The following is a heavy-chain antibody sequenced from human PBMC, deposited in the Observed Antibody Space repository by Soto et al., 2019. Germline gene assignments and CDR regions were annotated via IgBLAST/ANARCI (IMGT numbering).Heavy chain of an antibody. J-gene: IGHJ3*02. CDR2: INPNSGGT. CDR3: ARAGNSGSYSSDAFDI. D-gene: IGHD1-26*01. CDR1: GYTFTGYY. Sequence: ASVKVSCKASGYTFTGYYMHWVRQAPGQGLERMGWINPNSGGTNYAQKFQGWVTMTRDTSISTAYMELSRLRSDDTAVYYCARAGNSGSYSSDAFDIWGQGTMVTVSS. V-gene: IGHV1-2*04.